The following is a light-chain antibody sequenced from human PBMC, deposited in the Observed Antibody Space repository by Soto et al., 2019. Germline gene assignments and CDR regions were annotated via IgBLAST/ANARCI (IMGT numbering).Light chain of an antibody. V-gene: IGKV3-15*01. CDR1: QSISYD. Sequence: EIVMTQSPATLSVSPGERATLSCRASQSISYDLAWYQQKPGQAPRLLIYGASTRATGISARFSGSGSGTEFTLTISSLQSEDFAIYYCQQCNNWPLTFGGGTKVEIK. J-gene: IGKJ4*01. CDR2: GAS. CDR3: QQCNNWPLT.